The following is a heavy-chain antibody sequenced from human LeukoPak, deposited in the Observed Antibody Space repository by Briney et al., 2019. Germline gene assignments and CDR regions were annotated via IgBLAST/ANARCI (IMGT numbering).Heavy chain of an antibody. CDR2: IYYGGST. J-gene: IGHJ4*02. Sequence: SETLSLTCTVSGGSISSYYWSWIRQPPGKGLEWIGYIYYGGSTNYNPSLKSRVTISGDTSKNQFSLGLSSVTAADTAVYYCASVVVGAVSFDYWGQGTLVTVSS. D-gene: IGHD2-15*01. CDR1: GGSISSYY. CDR3: ASVVVGAVSFDY. V-gene: IGHV4-59*01.